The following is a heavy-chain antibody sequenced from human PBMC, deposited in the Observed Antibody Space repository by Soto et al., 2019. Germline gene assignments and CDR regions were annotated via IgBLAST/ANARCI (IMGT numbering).Heavy chain of an antibody. CDR1: GFSFRNHA. CDR3: ANGRATYGLLTHDY. Sequence: EVQLLESGGGLVQPGGSLRLSCAASGFSFRNHAMSWVRQAPGKGLEWISTLTGSSSNTYYADSVKGRFAISRDNSRNTLYLQMHSLTAEDTAVYYCANGRATYGLLTHDYWGQGTLVTVSS. D-gene: IGHD3-9*01. J-gene: IGHJ4*02. V-gene: IGHV3-23*01. CDR2: LTGSSSNT.